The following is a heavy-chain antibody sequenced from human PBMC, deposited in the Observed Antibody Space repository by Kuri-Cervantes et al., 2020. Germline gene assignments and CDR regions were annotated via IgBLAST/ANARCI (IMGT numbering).Heavy chain of an antibody. V-gene: IGHV4-61*02. Sequence: SETLSLTCPVSGGSISSGSYYWSWIRQPAGKGLEWIGRIYTSGSTNYNPSLKSRVTISVDTSKNQFSLKLSSVTAADTAVYYCARLVRRSHYYDSSGYYAFDIWGQETMVTVSS. CDR1: GGSISSGSYY. CDR3: ARLVRRSHYYDSSGYYAFDI. CDR2: IYTSGST. D-gene: IGHD3-22*01. J-gene: IGHJ3*02.